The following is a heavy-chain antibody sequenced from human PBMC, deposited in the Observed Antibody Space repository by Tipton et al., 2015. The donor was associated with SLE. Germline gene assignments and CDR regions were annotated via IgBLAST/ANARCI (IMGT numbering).Heavy chain of an antibody. D-gene: IGHD2/OR15-2a*01. Sequence: TLSLTCTVSGGSISSHYWGWIRQPPGKGLEWIGSIYHSGSTYYNPSLKSRVTISVDTSKNQFSLKLSSVTAADTAVYYCARDLSDWGQGTLVTVSS. V-gene: IGHV4-38-2*02. CDR3: ARDLSD. J-gene: IGHJ1*01. CDR2: IYHSGST. CDR1: GGSISSHY.